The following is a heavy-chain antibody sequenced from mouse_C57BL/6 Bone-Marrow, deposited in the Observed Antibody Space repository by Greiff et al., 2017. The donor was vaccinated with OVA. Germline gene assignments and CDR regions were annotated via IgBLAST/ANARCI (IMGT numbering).Heavy chain of an antibody. D-gene: IGHD2-3*01. CDR1: GFSFNTYA. CDR3: VRRAHDGYFWYFDV. J-gene: IGHJ1*03. CDR2: IRSKSNNYAT. V-gene: IGHV10-1*01. Sequence: VKLMESGGGLVQPKGSLKLSCAASGFSFNTYAMNWVRQAPGKGLEWVARIRSKSNNYATYYADSVKDRFTISRADSESMLYLQMNNLKTEDTAMYYCVRRAHDGYFWYFDVWGTGTTVTVSS.